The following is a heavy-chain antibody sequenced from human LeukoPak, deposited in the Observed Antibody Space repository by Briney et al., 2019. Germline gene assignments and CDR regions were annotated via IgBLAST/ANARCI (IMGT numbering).Heavy chain of an antibody. J-gene: IGHJ1*01. Sequence: GGSLRLSCAASGFTFRSNWMNWVRQAPGKGLEWVAHVQPDGSAKIYADSVKGRFTISRDNAKDSVYLQMNSLGVEDTAVYYCARDFFGWSSLGHWGQGTLVTVSS. CDR1: GFTFRSNW. CDR2: VQPDGSAK. CDR3: ARDFFGWSSLGH. V-gene: IGHV3-7*01. D-gene: IGHD6-19*01.